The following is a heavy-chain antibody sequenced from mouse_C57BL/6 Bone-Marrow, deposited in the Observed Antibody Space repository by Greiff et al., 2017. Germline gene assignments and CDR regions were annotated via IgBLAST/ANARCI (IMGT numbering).Heavy chain of an antibody. Sequence: VQLQQPGAELVRPGTSVKLSCKASGYTFTSYWMHWVKQRHGQGLEWIGVIDPSDSYTKYNQKFKGKATLTVDTSSSTAYMHLSSLTSEDSAVYYCAIRYYFDYWGQGTTLTVAS. CDR2: IDPSDSYT. CDR3: AIRYYFDY. CDR1: GYTFTSYW. V-gene: IGHV1-59*01. J-gene: IGHJ2*01. D-gene: IGHD1-1*01.